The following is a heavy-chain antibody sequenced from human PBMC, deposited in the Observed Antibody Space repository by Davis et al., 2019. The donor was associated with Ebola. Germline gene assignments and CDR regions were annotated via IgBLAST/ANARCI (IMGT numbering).Heavy chain of an antibody. CDR1: GFTFSSYW. V-gene: IGHV3-7*01. D-gene: IGHD3-22*01. CDR3: ARYSPTYYYDSSGYSAFDY. CDR2: IKQDGSEK. Sequence: PGGSLRLSCAASGFTFSSYWMSWVRQAPGKGLEWVANIKQDGSEKYYVDSVKGRFTISRDNAKNSLYLQMNSLRAEDTAVYYCARYSPTYYYDSSGYSAFDYWGQGTLVTVSS. J-gene: IGHJ4*02.